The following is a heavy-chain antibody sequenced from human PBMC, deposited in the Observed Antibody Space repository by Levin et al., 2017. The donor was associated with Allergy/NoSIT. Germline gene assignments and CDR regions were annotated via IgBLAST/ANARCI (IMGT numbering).Heavy chain of an antibody. CDR1: GFSLSGYS. V-gene: IGHV3-21*04. J-gene: IGHJ5*02. Sequence: PGGSLRLSCVASGFSLSGYSMNWVRQAPGKGLEWVSTISGSGTYINYVDSVKGRFAISRDDAKHSVYLQMNSLRDEDTAVYYCARDQGLAWGQGVLVTVSS. CDR3: ARDQGLA. CDR2: ISGSGTYI.